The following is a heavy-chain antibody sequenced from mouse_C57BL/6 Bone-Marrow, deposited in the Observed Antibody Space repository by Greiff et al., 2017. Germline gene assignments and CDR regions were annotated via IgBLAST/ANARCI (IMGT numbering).Heavy chain of an antibody. CDR3: ARGGIYYGNYGFAY. CDR1: GYTFTSYW. Sequence: QVQLQQPGAELVKPGASVKMSCKASGYTFTSYWITWVKQRPGQGLEWIGDIYPGSGSTNYNEKFKSKATLTVDTSSSTAYMQLSSRTSADSAFYYCARGGIYYGNYGFAYWGQGTLVTVAA. V-gene: IGHV1-55*01. J-gene: IGHJ3*01. CDR2: IYPGSGST. D-gene: IGHD2-1*01.